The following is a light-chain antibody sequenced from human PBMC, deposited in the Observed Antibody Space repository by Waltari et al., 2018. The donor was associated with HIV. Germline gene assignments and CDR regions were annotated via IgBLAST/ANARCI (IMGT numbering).Light chain of an antibody. J-gene: IGKJ1*01. CDR3: QQYNNWASWT. CDR1: QSVSSN. CDR2: GVS. V-gene: IGKV3-15*01. Sequence: EIVMTQSPATLSLSPGERATLSCRASQSVSSNLAWYQQKPGLAPRLLIYGVSTRATGIPARFSGSGSGTDFTLTISSLQSEDFAVYYCQQYNNWASWTFGQGTNVEI.